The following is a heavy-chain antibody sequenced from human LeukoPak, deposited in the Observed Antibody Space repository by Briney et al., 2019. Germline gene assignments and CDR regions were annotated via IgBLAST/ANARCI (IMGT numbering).Heavy chain of an antibody. D-gene: IGHD1-7*01. CDR3: AKDGDWNYLRYYYMDV. J-gene: IGHJ6*03. CDR2: ISYNGSNK. V-gene: IGHV3-30*18. CDR1: GFTFSTHV. Sequence: GGSLRLSCAASGFTFSTHVMHWVRQAPGKGLEWVALISYNGSNKYYADSVKGRFTISRDNSKNTLYLQMNSLRADDTAVYYCAKDGDWNYLRYYYMDVWGKGTTVTVSS.